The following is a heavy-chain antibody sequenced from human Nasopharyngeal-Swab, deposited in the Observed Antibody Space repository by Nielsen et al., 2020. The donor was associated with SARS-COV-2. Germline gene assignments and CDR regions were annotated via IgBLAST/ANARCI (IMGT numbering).Heavy chain of an antibody. Sequence: GESLKISCEGSGFSFTSYWISWVRQMPGKGLEWMGRINPSDSYTNYSPSFQGHVTISADKSISTAYLQWSSLKASDTAMYYCSRSTGYYYYGMDVWGQGTTVTVSS. J-gene: IGHJ6*02. CDR3: SRSTGYYYYGMDV. D-gene: IGHD4-17*01. CDR2: INPSDSYT. CDR1: GFSFTSYW. V-gene: IGHV5-10-1*01.